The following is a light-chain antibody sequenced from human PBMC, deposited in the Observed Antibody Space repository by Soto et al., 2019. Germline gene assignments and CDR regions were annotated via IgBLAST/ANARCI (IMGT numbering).Light chain of an antibody. V-gene: IGLV2-14*01. CDR1: SSDVGGYNY. CDR3: ISYTSSGTLVV. J-gene: IGLJ2*01. Sequence: QSALTQPASVSGSPGQSITISCTGTSSDVGGYNYVSWYQQHPGKAPKLMIYEVSNRPSGVSNRFSGTKSGNTASLTISGLQAEDEADYYFISYTSSGTLVVFGGGTKLTVL. CDR2: EVS.